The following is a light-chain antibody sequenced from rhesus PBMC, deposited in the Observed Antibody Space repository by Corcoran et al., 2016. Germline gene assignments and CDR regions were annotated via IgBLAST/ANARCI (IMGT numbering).Light chain of an antibody. V-gene: IGKV1-25*01. J-gene: IGKJ2*01. Sequence: DIQMTQSPSSLSASVGDRVTITCRASQGITNDLARYQQRPGETPKLLIYEASILQSGIPSRFRGRGSGTDFTLTISSLHSEDFASYYCQHYYSPPYNFGQGTKVEI. CDR3: QHYYSPPYN. CDR1: QGITND. CDR2: EAS.